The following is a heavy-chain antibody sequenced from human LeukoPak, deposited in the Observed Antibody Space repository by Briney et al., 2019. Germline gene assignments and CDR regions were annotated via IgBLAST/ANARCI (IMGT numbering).Heavy chain of an antibody. CDR3: ARASPLSVVPFMDV. V-gene: IGHV3-53*01. D-gene: IGHD2-15*01. CDR2: IYSGGST. J-gene: IGHJ6*03. CDR1: GFTVSSNY. Sequence: PGGSLRLSCAASGFTVSSNYMSWVRQAPGKGLEWVSVIYSGGSTYYADSVKGRFTISRDNSKNTLYLQMNSLRAEDTAVYYCARASPLSVVPFMDVWGKGTTVTVSS.